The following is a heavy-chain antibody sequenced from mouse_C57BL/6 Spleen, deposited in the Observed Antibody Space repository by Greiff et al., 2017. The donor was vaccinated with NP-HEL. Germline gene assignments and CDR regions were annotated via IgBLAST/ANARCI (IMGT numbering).Heavy chain of an antibody. CDR3: ARSYDYSYYAMDY. J-gene: IGHJ4*01. CDR2: INPSNGGT. D-gene: IGHD2-4*01. CDR1: GYTFTSYW. V-gene: IGHV1-53*01. Sequence: VQLQESGTELVKPGASVKLSCKASGYTFTSYWMHWVKQRPGQGLEWIGNINPSNGGTNYNEKFKSKATLTVDKSSSTAYMQLSSLTSEDSAVYYCARSYDYSYYAMDYWGQGTSVTVSS.